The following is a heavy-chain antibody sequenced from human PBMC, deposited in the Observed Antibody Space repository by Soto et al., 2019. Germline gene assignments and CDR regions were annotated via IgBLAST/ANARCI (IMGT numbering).Heavy chain of an antibody. CDR2: IIPVFGTP. CDR3: ARGGALSTSWYWGDGLDS. V-gene: IGHV1-69*01. J-gene: IGHJ4*02. CDR1: GNSFSSHA. Sequence: QVHLEQSGSEVKKSGSSVKVSCKASGNSFSSHAITWVRQAPGHGLEWMGGIIPVFGTPSYAQKVQGRVTITAEQTTKTSSTEIRSPRTEDTAVYYCARGGALSTSWYWGDGLDSWGQGTQVTVSS. D-gene: IGHD2-2*01.